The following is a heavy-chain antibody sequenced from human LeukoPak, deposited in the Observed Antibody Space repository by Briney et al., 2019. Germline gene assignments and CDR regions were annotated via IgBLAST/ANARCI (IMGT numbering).Heavy chain of an antibody. CDR1: EFTFSSYA. CDR2: ITPSGSDT. J-gene: IGHJ5*02. Sequence: GGSLRLSCAASEFTFSSYAMNWVRQAPGSGLEWVSSITPSGSDTYYADSVKGRFTISRDSSKNTLYLQMNSLRPEDTAVYYCARKNYGSTMGWFDPWGQGTLVTVSS. CDR3: ARKNYGSTMGWFDP. V-gene: IGHV3-23*01. D-gene: IGHD3-10*01.